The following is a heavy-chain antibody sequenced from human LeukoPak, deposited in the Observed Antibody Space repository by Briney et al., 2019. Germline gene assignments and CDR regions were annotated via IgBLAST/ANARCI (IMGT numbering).Heavy chain of an antibody. CDR1: GYTFASYG. D-gene: IGHD3-22*01. J-gene: IGHJ3*02. CDR3: ARDLRITMIVVVTDDAFDI. V-gene: IGHV1-18*01. CDR2: ISAYNGNT. Sequence: ASVKVSCKASGYTFASYGISWVRQAPGQGLEWMGWISAYNGNTNYAQKLQGRVTMTTDTSTSTAYMELRSLRSDDTAVYYCARDLRITMIVVVTDDAFDIWGQGTMVTVSS.